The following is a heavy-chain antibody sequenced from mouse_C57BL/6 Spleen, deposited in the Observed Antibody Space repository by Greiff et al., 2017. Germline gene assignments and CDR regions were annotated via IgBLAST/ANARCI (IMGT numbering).Heavy chain of an antibody. Sequence: QVQLQQSGAELAKPGASVKLSCKASGYTFTSYWMHWVKQRPGQGLEWIGYINPSSGYTKYNQKFKDKATLTADKSSSTAYMQLSSLTYEDSAVYYCARSYYGSSYVGYAMDYWGQGTSVTVSS. D-gene: IGHD1-1*01. CDR1: GYTFTSYW. V-gene: IGHV1-7*01. J-gene: IGHJ4*01. CDR2: INPSSGYT. CDR3: ARSYYGSSYVGYAMDY.